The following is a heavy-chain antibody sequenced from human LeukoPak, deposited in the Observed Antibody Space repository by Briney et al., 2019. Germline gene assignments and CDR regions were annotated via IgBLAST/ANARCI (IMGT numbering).Heavy chain of an antibody. D-gene: IGHD3-9*01. CDR1: GGSIIGYY. J-gene: IGHJ6*01. CDR3: ARGRDDILTSRYGMDV. Sequence: SETLSLTCTVSGGSIIGYYGSWTRQPAGKGREWIGRIYTSGSTNYNPSLKSRVTMSVDTSKNQFFLKLSSVTAADTAVYYCARGRDDILTSRYGMDVWGQGTTVTVSS. V-gene: IGHV4-4*07. CDR2: IYTSGST.